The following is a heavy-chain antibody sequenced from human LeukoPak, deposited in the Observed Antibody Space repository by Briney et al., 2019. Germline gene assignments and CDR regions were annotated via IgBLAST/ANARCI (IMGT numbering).Heavy chain of an antibody. CDR1: GFTFSSYA. CDR3: ARDWEGLGEYWYFDL. Sequence: GGSLRLSCAASGFTFSSYAMHWVRQAPGKGLEWVAVISYDGSNKYYADSVKGRFTISRDNSKNTLYLQMNSLRAEDTAVYYCARDWEGLGEYWYFDLWGRGTLVTVSS. CDR2: ISYDGSNK. V-gene: IGHV3-30-3*01. D-gene: IGHD1-26*01. J-gene: IGHJ2*01.